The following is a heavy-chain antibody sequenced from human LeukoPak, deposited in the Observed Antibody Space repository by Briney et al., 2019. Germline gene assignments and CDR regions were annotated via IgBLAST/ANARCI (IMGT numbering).Heavy chain of an antibody. Sequence: SETLSLTCTVSGVSISSGGYYWSWIRQHPGKGLEWIGYIYYSGSTYYNPSLKSRVTISVDTSKNQFSLKLSSVTAADTAVYYCAARNPLEVIVDYWGQGTLVTVSS. V-gene: IGHV4-31*03. CDR2: IYYSGST. CDR3: AARNPLEVIVDY. CDR1: GVSISSGGYY. J-gene: IGHJ4*02. D-gene: IGHD3-22*01.